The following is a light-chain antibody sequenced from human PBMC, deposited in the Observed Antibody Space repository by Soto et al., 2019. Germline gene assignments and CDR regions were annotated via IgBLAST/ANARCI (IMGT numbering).Light chain of an antibody. CDR2: GAS. Sequence: EIVLTQSPGTLSLSLGERATLSCRASQSVSSSYLAWYQQKPGQAPRLLIYGASGRATGIPDRFSGSRSGTDFTLTISRLEPEDFAVYYCQQYGSSPGTFGQGTKVDIK. J-gene: IGKJ1*01. CDR3: QQYGSSPGT. V-gene: IGKV3-20*01. CDR1: QSVSSSY.